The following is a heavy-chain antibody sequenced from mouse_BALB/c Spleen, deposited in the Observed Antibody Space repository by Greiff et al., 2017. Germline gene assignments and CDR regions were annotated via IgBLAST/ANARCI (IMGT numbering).Heavy chain of an antibody. Sequence: VHLVESGPGLVAPSQSLSITCTVSGFSLTGYGVNWVRQPPGKGLEWLGMIWGDGSTDYNSALKSRLSISKDNSKSQVFLKMNSLQTDDTARYYCARREVQDYYAMDYWGQGTSVTVSS. CDR2: IWGDGST. CDR3: ARREVQDYYAMDY. D-gene: IGHD2-14*01. V-gene: IGHV2-6-7*01. CDR1: GFSLTGYG. J-gene: IGHJ4*01.